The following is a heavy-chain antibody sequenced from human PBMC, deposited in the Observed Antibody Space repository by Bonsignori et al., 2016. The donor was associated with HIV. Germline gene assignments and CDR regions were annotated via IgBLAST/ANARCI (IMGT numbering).Heavy chain of an antibody. D-gene: IGHD1-1*01. J-gene: IGHJ3*02. Sequence: WIRQPPGKGLEWVSGISRTTDYADFVKGRFSISRDNSKNTLYLLLNSLRADDSAFYYCARSKSTELRANDAFDIWGRGTLVTVSS. V-gene: IGHV3-23*01. CDR2: ISRTT. CDR3: ARSKSTELRANDAFDI.